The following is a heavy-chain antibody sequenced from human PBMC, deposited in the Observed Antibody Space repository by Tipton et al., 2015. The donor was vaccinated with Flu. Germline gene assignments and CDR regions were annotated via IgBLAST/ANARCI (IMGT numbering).Heavy chain of an antibody. CDR1: GGSISSGSYY. CDR3: ARPHRQFSDNACDI. CDR2: VYPSGSA. J-gene: IGHJ3*02. Sequence: TLSLTCTASGGSISSGSYYWSWIRQPAGKGLEWIGRVYPSGSANYNPSLKSRVTISVDTSKNQFSLNLSSVTAADTAVYYCARPHRQFSDNACDIWGQGTMVTVSS. V-gene: IGHV4-61*02. D-gene: IGHD5-24*01.